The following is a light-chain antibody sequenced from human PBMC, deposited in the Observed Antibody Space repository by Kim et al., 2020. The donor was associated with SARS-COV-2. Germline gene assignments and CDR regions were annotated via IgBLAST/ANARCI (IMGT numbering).Light chain of an antibody. Sequence: SYELTQPPSVSVSPGQTASITCSGDKLGDKYACWYQQKPGQSPVLVIYQDNKRPSGIPERFSGSNSGNTATLTISGTQAMDEADYYCQAWDSSPARVFGG. CDR3: QAWDSSPARV. V-gene: IGLV3-1*01. CDR1: KLGDKY. CDR2: QDN. J-gene: IGLJ2*01.